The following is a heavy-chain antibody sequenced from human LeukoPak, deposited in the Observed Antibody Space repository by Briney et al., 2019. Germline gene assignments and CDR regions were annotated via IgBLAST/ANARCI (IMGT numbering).Heavy chain of an antibody. V-gene: IGHV3-74*01. CDR1: GFTFSSFW. D-gene: IGHD5-18*01. J-gene: IGHJ4*02. Sequence: GGSLRLSCAASGFTFSSFWMHWVRQAPGKGLVWVSCINGDGSTTYYADSVEGRFTISRDNTKNTLYLQMNSLRAEDTAVYYCARDPRGYSYGGYFDYWGQGTLVTVSS. CDR3: ARDPRGYSYGGYFDY. CDR2: INGDGSTT.